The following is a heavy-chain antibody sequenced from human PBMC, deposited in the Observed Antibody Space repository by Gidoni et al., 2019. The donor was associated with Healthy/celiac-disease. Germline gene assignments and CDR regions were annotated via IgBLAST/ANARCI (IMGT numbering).Heavy chain of an antibody. Sequence: QVQLVESGGGVVQPGRSLRLSCAASGFPFSSYGMHWVRQAPGKGLEWVAVISYDGSNKYYADSVKGRFTISRDNSKNTLYLQMNSLRAEDTAVYYCARDSEVSQWLVYYYYGMDVWGQGTTVTVSS. V-gene: IGHV3-30*03. CDR3: ARDSEVSQWLVYYYYGMDV. CDR1: GFPFSSYG. J-gene: IGHJ6*02. CDR2: ISYDGSNK. D-gene: IGHD6-19*01.